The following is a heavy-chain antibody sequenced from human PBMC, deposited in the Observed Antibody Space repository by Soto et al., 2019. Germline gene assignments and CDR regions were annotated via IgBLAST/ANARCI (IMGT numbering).Heavy chain of an antibody. D-gene: IGHD2-15*01. CDR1: GFTFSSYA. V-gene: IGHV3-23*01. CDR2: ISGSGGST. J-gene: IGHJ4*02. CDR3: AKGGPGCSGGSCYPGDY. Sequence: GGSLRLSCAASGFTFSSYAMSWVRQAPGKGLEWVSAISGSGGSTYYADSVKGRFTISRDNSKNTLYLQMNSLRAEDTAVYYCAKGGPGCSGGSCYPGDYWGQGTLVTVSS.